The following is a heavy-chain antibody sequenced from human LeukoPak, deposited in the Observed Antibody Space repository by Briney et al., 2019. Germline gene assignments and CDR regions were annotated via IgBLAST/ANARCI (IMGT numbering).Heavy chain of an antibody. J-gene: IGHJ4*02. V-gene: IGHV3-23*01. CDR1: GFTFSSYA. D-gene: IGHD2-15*01. CDR2: ISGSDGST. CDR3: AKGRGYCTGGSCYSDY. Sequence: PGGSLRLSCAASGFTFSSYAMSWVRQAPGKGLEWVSTISGSDGSTYYADSVKGRFTISRDNSKNTLYLQMNSLRVEDTAIYYCAKGRGYCTGGSCYSDYWGQGTLVTVSS.